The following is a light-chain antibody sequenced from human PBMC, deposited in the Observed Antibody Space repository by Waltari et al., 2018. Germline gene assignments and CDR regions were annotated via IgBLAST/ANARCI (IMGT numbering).Light chain of an antibody. V-gene: IGLV2-23*01. J-gene: IGLJ3*02. CDR1: SSDLGSYNI. CDR3: CSFASGSTWV. CDR2: EGS. Sequence: QSALTQPASVSGSPGQSITISCTGTSSDLGSYNIVSWYQQHPGKAPKGIISEGSKRPSGVAYRFSGSKSGNTASLTISGLQAEDEADYYCCSFASGSTWVFGGGTKLTVL.